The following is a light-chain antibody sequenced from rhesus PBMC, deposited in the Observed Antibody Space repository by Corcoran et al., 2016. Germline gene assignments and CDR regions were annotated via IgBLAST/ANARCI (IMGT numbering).Light chain of an antibody. CDR1: SSDFGEFNY. V-gene: IGLV2-32*01. J-gene: IGLJ1*01. Sequence: QAALTQPRSVSGSPGQSVTISCTGTSSDFGEFNYVSWYQHRSDTAPKLMIYEVNKRPSGVSDRFSGSKSGNTASLIISGLQAEDEADYYCYSYVDTYTFIFGSGTRLTVL. CDR2: EVN. CDR3: YSYVDTYTFI.